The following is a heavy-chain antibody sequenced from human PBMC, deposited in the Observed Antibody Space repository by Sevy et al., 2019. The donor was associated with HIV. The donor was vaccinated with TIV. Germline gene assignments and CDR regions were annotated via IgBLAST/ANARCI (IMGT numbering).Heavy chain of an antibody. V-gene: IGHV4-38-2*01. CDR2: IYHSGST. CDR1: GYSISSGYY. D-gene: IGHD5-18*01. J-gene: IGHJ5*02. CDR3: ARVVYSYGDVNWFDP. Sequence: SETPSLTCAVSGYSISSGYYWGWIRQPPGKGLEWIGSIYHSGSTYYNPSLKSRVTISVDTSKNQFSLKLSSVTAADTAVYYCARVVYSYGDVNWFDPWGQGTLVTVSS.